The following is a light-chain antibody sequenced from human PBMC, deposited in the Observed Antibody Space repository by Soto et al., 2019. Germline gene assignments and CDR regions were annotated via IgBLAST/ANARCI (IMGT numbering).Light chain of an antibody. V-gene: IGKV3-20*01. Sequence: EIVMTQSPGTLSLSRGEIATLSCRASRSVTKNKLNGYQQKPGQAPRLLIYGAYIRATGIPDRFSGSGSETDFTLTISRLEPEDFALYYCQQYGSSAPISFCQGGRLEIK. CDR3: QQYGSSAPIS. J-gene: IGKJ5*01. CDR2: GAY. CDR1: RSVTKNK.